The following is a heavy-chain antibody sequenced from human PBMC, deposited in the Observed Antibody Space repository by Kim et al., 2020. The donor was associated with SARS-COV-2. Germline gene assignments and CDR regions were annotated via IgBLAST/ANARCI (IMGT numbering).Heavy chain of an antibody. Sequence: YYNPSRKSRVTISVDTSKNQFSLKLSSVTAADTAVYYCARGIAAARSFDPWGQGTLVTVSS. J-gene: IGHJ5*02. V-gene: IGHV4-31*02. D-gene: IGHD6-6*01. CDR3: ARGIAAARSFDP.